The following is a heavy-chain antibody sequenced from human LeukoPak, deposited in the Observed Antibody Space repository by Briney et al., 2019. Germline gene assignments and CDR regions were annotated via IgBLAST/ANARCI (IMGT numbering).Heavy chain of an antibody. V-gene: IGHV5-51*01. D-gene: IGHD2-2*02. CDR2: IYPGDSHT. CDR3: ARGPYAYTSSATLGSYNWFDP. J-gene: IGHJ5*02. CDR1: GYSFPNYW. Sequence: GESLKISCKGSGYSFPNYWIGRVRQMPGKGLEWMGIIYPGDSHTRYSPSFQDQVTISVDKSISTAYLQWSSLKASDTAMYYCARGPYAYTSSATLGSYNWFDPWGQGSLVTVSS.